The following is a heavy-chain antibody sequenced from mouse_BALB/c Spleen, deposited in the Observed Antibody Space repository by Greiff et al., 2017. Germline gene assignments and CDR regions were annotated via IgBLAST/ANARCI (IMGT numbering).Heavy chain of an antibody. D-gene: IGHD1-2*01. CDR3: ARHNYYGSYYAMDY. J-gene: IGHJ4*01. Sequence: QVQLQQSGPDLVAPSQSLSITCTVSGFSLTSYGVHWVRQPPGKGLEWLVVIWSDGSTTYNSALKSRLSISKDNSKSQVFLKMNSLQTDDTAMYYCARHNYYGSYYAMDYWGQGTSVTVSS. V-gene: IGHV2-6-2*01. CDR2: IWSDGST. CDR1: GFSLTSYG.